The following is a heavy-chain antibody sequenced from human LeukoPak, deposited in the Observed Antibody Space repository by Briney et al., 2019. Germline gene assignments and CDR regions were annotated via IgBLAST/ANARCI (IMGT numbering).Heavy chain of an antibody. D-gene: IGHD1-14*01. J-gene: IGHJ4*02. CDR1: GFTFSNAW. Sequence: PGGSLRLSCAASGFTFSNAWMSWVRQAPGKGLEWVGRIKSKTDGGTTDNAAPVKGRFTISRDDSKNTLYLQMNSLRAEDTAVYYCAKPARTDYADYWGQGTLVTVSS. V-gene: IGHV3-15*01. CDR3: AKPARTDYADY. CDR2: IKSKTDGGTT.